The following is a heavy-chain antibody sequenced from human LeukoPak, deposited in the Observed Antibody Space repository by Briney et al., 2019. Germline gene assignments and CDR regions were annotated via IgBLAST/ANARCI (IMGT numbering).Heavy chain of an antibody. CDR1: GFTFSSYA. D-gene: IGHD1-14*01. CDR2: ISGSGGST. J-gene: IGHJ6*02. Sequence: PGGSLRLSCAASGFTFSSYAMSWVRQAPGKGLEWVSAISGSGGSTYYADSVKGRFTISRDNSKNTLYLQMNSLRAEDTAVYYCARDLYKYYGMDVWGQGTTVTVSS. V-gene: IGHV3-23*01. CDR3: ARDLYKYYGMDV.